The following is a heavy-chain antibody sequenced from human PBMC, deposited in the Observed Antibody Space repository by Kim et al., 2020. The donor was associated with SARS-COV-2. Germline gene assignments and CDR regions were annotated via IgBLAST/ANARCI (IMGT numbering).Heavy chain of an antibody. CDR3: ARERSGYTGGFDF. V-gene: IGHV3-30*14. CDR1: GFTFSSYA. CDR2: MSNDGSSK. J-gene: IGHJ4*02. Sequence: GGSLRLSCAASGFTFSSYAIHWARQAPGKGLEWLAVMSNDGSSKYYGDSVRGRFTISRDNFKSMLFLQMNSLRPEDTAVYYCARERSGYTGGFDFWGQGT. D-gene: IGHD6-19*01.